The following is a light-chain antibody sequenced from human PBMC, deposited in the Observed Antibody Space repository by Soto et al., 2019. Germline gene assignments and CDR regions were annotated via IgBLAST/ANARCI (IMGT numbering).Light chain of an antibody. V-gene: IGKV3-20*01. CDR3: QQYGNLLWT. CDR2: GAS. CDR1: ESVTSTY. J-gene: IGKJ1*01. Sequence: EIVLTQSPGTLSLSPGERPTLSCRASESVTSTYLAWYQQKPGQAPRLLIYGASIRATGIPDRFSGSGSGTDFTLTISRLESEDFAVYYCQQYGNLLWTFGQGTKVDIK.